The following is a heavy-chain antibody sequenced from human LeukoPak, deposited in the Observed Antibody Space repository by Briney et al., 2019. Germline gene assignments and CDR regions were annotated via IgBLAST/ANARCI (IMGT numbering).Heavy chain of an antibody. CDR1: GGTFSSYA. J-gene: IGHJ4*02. CDR2: IIPIFGTA. CDR3: ARERIELWFGELTPLDY. V-gene: IGHV1-69*05. Sequence: SVKVSCKASGGTFSSYAISWVRQAPGQGLEWMGGIIPIFGTANYAQKFQGRVTMTRDTSTSTVYMELSSLRSEDTAVYYCARERIELWFGELTPLDYWGQGTLVTVSS. D-gene: IGHD3-10*01.